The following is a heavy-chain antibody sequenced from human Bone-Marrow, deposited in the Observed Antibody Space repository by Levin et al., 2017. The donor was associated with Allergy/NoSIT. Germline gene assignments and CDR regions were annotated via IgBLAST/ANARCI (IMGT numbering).Heavy chain of an antibody. V-gene: IGHV3-74*01. CDR3: ARIDCSSDCYCRDWYFDL. D-gene: IGHD2-21*02. CDR2: INSDGRRT. CDR1: EFTFSSYW. J-gene: IGHJ2*01. Sequence: PGGSLRLSCAASEFTFSSYWMHWVRQVPGKGLVWVSRINSDGRRTNYADSVKGRFTISRDNAQNMLYLQMNSLTAEDTALYYCARIDCSSDCYCRDWYFDLWGRGTLVTVSS.